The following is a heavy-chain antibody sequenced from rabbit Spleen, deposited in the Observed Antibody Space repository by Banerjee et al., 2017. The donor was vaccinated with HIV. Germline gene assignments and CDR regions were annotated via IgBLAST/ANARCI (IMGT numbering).Heavy chain of an antibody. CDR1: GVSLNDKDV. J-gene: IGHJ4*01. Sequence: EQLEESGGGLVKPEGSLTLTCKASGVSLNDKDVMCWVRQAPGKGLKWIACINTATGKAVYASWAKGRFTISKTSSTTVTLQMTSLTAADRAAYFCARDLVGVIGWNFYLWGPGTLVTVS. D-gene: IGHD1-1*01. CDR3: ARDLVGVIGWNFYL. CDR2: INTATGKA. V-gene: IGHV1S45*01.